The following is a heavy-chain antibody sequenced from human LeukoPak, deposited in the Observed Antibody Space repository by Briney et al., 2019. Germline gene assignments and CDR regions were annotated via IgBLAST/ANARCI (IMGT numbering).Heavy chain of an antibody. D-gene: IGHD2-8*01. CDR2: IDINGGRT. CDR3: VKDKWIDH. J-gene: IGHJ4*02. V-gene: IGHV3-64D*09. CDR1: GFTFSSYT. Sequence: GGSLRLSCAASGFTFSSYTMHWVRQAPGKGLEYVSSIDINGGRTYYADSVKGRFTISRDNSKNMLYLQMSGLRAEDTAVYYCVKDKWIDHWGQGTLVTVSS.